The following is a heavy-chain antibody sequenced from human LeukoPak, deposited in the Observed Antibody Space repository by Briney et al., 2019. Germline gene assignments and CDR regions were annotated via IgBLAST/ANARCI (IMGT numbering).Heavy chain of an antibody. V-gene: IGHV3-74*01. CDR3: ARGYGSGSYSLFDY. CDR2: IKSDGSGT. J-gene: IGHJ4*02. D-gene: IGHD3-10*01. CDR1: GFIFSNYW. Sequence: GGSLRLSCAASGFIFSNYWMHWVRQAPGEGLVWVSRIKSDGSGTIYADSVKGRFTISRDNAKNTLYLQMNSLRAEDTAVYYCARGYGSGSYSLFDYWGQGSLVTVSS.